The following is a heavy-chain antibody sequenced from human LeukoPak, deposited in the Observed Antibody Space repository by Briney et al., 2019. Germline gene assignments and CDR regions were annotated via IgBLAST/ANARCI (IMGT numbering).Heavy chain of an antibody. CDR2: ISACNGNT. D-gene: IGHD3-16*02. J-gene: IGHJ4*02. Sequence: ASVKVSCKASGYTFTSYGISWVRQAPGQGLGWMGWISACNGNTNYAQKLQGRVTMTTDTSTSTAYMELRSLRSDDTAVYYCARKVDVWGSYRTFDYWGQGTLVTVSS. V-gene: IGHV1-18*01. CDR1: GYTFTSYG. CDR3: ARKVDVWGSYRTFDY.